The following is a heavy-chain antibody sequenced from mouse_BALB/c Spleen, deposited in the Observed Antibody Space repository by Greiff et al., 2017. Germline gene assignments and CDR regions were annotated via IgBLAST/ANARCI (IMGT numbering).Heavy chain of an antibody. V-gene: IGHV5-4*02. J-gene: IGHJ2*01. CDR2: ISDGGSYT. CDR1: GFTFSDSY. Sequence: EVQLVESGGGLVKPGGSLKLSCAASGFTFSDSYMYWVRQTPEKRLEWVATISDGGSYTYYPDSVKGRFTISRDNAKNNLYLQMSSLKSEDTAMYYCARSGGSPFDYWGQGTTLTVSS. D-gene: IGHD1-1*01. CDR3: ARSGGSPFDY.